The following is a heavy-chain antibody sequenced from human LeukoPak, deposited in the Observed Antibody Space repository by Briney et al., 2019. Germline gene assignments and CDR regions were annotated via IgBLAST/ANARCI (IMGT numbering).Heavy chain of an antibody. J-gene: IGHJ3*02. CDR1: GYTFTSYG. CDR3: ARTRDVPYCSGGSCYSLGDFDM. D-gene: IGHD2-15*01. Sequence: ASVKVSCKASGYTFTSYGISWVRQAPGQGLEWMGWMNPNSGNTGYAQKFQGRVTMTRNTSISTAYMELSSLRSEDTAVYYCARTRDVPYCSGGSCYSLGDFDMWGQGTLVTVSS. V-gene: IGHV1-8*02. CDR2: MNPNSGNT.